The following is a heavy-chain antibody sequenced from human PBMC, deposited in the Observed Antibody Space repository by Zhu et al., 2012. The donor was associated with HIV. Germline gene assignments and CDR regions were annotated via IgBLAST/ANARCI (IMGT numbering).Heavy chain of an antibody. CDR3: ARHSWTATDYFDY. CDR2: IYHSETT. CDR1: GSSIISTYY. D-gene: IGHD3-3*02. J-gene: IGHJ4*02. Sequence: QVQLQESGPGLVKPSETLSLTCAVSGSSIISTYYWGWIRQPPGKGLEWIGSIYHSETTYYNPSLKSRVTISIDTANNQFSLKLSSVTAADTAVYYCARHSWTATDYFDYWGQGNPGHRLL. V-gene: IGHV4-38-2*01.